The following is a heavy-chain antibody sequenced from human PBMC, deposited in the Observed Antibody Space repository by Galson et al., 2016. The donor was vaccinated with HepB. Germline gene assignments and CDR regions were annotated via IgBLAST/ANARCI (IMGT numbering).Heavy chain of an antibody. CDR1: GFTFKNYG. CDR3: AKDRFGGSQANWFDA. Sequence: SLRLSCAVSGFTFKNYGVHWVRQAPGKGLEWVAVLSSNGNTQSYAESVKGRFTVSGDSSKNTVFLQLNSLTSDDTAVYYCAKDRFGGSQANWFDAWGQGTLVIVS. D-gene: IGHD1-26*01. CDR2: LSSNGNTQ. J-gene: IGHJ5*02. V-gene: IGHV3-30*18.